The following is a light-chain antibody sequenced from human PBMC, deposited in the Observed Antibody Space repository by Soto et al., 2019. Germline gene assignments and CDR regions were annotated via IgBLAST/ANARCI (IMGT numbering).Light chain of an antibody. CDR3: QSYDSSLSAPYV. CDR2: GNS. Sequence: QYVLTQTPSVSGAPGQRFTISCTGSSSNIGAGYGVHWYQQLPGTAPKLLIYGNSNRPSGVPDRFSGSKSGTSASLAITGLQAEDEADYYCQSYDSSLSAPYVFGTGTKVTVL. V-gene: IGLV1-40*01. J-gene: IGLJ1*01. CDR1: SSNIGAGYG.